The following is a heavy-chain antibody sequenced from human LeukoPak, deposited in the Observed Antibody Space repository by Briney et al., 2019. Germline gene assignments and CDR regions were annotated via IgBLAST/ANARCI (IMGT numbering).Heavy chain of an antibody. CDR1: GLIFETYG. Sequence: PGGSLRLSCEVSGLIFETYGMHWVRQAPGKGLEWVGVISKNGSNTYYGDSVKGRFTISRDNSNNTLSLQMNGLTTEDTGVYFCVKGRRGSSYVHCFDSWGQGTLVTVSS. D-gene: IGHD5-18*01. CDR2: ISKNGSNT. CDR3: VKGRRGSSYVHCFDS. V-gene: IGHV3-30*18. J-gene: IGHJ4*02.